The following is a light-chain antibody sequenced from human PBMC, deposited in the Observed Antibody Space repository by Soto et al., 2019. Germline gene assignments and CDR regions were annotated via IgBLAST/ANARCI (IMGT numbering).Light chain of an antibody. CDR3: QQYTNWPLT. Sequence: EIVMTQSPATLSVSPGEGATLSCRASQSVSSNLAWYQQKPGQAPRLLIYGASTRATGIAARFSASGSGTKFTLTVSSLQSEDFAVYYCQQYTNWPLTFGGGTKVEIK. CDR2: GAS. J-gene: IGKJ4*01. V-gene: IGKV3-15*01. CDR1: QSVSSN.